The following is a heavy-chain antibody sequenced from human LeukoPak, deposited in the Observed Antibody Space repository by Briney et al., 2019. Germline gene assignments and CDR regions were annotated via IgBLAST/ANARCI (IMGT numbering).Heavy chain of an antibody. CDR1: GYTLTELS. CDR3: ARVIYDSSGYYYPFDY. J-gene: IGHJ4*02. Sequence: ASVKVSCKVSGYTLTELSMHWVRQAPGKGLEWMGGFDPEDGETIYAQKFQGRVTMTRNTSISTAYMELSSLRSEDTAVYYCARVIYDSSGYYYPFDYWGQGTLVTVSS. V-gene: IGHV1-24*01. CDR2: FDPEDGET. D-gene: IGHD3-22*01.